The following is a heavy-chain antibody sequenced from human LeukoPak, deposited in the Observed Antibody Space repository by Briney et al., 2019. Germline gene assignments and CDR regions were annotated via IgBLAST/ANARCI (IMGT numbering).Heavy chain of an antibody. D-gene: IGHD1-26*01. V-gene: IGHV4-59*08. CDR2: IYYSGST. Sequence: SETLSLTCTVSGGSISSYYWSWIRQPPGKGLEWIGYIYYSGSTNYNPSLKSRVTISVDTSKNRFSLKLSSVTAADTAVYYCARIKWELPGGFDYWGQGTLVTVSS. J-gene: IGHJ4*02. CDR1: GGSISSYY. CDR3: ARIKWELPGGFDY.